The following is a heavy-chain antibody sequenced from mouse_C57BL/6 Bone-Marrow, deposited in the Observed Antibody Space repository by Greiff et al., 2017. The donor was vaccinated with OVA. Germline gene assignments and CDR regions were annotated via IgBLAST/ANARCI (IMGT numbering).Heavy chain of an antibody. D-gene: IGHD1-1*01. V-gene: IGHV5-17*01. CDR1: GFTFSDYG. Sequence: EVHLVDSGGGLVKPGGSLKLSCAASGFTFSDYGMHWVRQAPEKGLEWVAYISSGSSTIYYADTVKGRFTISRDNAKNTLFLQMTSLRSEDTAMYYCARRVTTVVARDWYFDVWGTGTTVTVSS. CDR2: ISSGSSTI. J-gene: IGHJ1*03. CDR3: ARRVTTVVARDWYFDV.